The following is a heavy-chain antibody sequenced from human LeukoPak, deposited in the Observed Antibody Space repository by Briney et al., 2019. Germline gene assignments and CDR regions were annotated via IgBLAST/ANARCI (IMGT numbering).Heavy chain of an antibody. CDR1: GCTFTGYY. Sequence: GASVKVSCKASGCTFTGYYMHWVRQAPGQGLEWMGWINPNSGGTNYAQKLQGRVTMTTDTSTSTAYMELRSLRSDDTAVYYCARDALITIFGVVIDYYYYYYMDVWGKGTTVTVSS. D-gene: IGHD3-3*01. CDR2: INPNSGGT. CDR3: ARDALITIFGVVIDYYYYYYMDV. J-gene: IGHJ6*03. V-gene: IGHV1-2*02.